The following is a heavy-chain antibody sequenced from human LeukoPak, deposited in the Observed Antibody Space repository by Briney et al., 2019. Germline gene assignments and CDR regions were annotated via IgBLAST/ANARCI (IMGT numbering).Heavy chain of an antibody. CDR3: ARAQGGASWNPYYYYLDV. J-gene: IGHJ6*03. CDR2: ISDNGRDR. D-gene: IGHD2-21*01. CDR1: GFTFSSFA. V-gene: IGHV3-30*01. Sequence: GGSLRLSCAASGFTFSSFAIHWVRQAPGKGLEWLAVISDNGRDRSYADSVESRFTISRDNSKNTLYMEMNSLRGDDTAVYYCARAQGGASWNPYYYYLDVWGKGTTVTVSS.